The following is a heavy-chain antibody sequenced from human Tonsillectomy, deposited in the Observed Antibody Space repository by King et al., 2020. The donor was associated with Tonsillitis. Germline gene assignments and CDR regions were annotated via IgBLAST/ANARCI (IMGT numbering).Heavy chain of an antibody. V-gene: IGHV3-33*01. CDR3: ARDLGGGDCYCPDY. CDR1: GFTFSNYG. D-gene: IGHD2-21*01. Sequence: VQLVESGGGVVQPGRSLRLSCAASGFTFSNYGMHWVRQAPGKGLEWVAVIWYDGSNKNYADSVKGRFTISRDNSKNTLYLRMNSLRAEDTAIYYCARDLGGGDCYCPDYWGQGTVVTVSS. J-gene: IGHJ4*02. CDR2: IWYDGSNK.